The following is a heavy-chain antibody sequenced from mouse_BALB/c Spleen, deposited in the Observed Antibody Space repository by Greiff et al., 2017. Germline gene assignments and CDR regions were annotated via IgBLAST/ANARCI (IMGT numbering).Heavy chain of an antibody. CDR3: ARHDSSGYVYYAMDY. V-gene: IGHV1-55*01. Sequence: VQLQQSGAELARPGASVKMSCKASGFTFSSSYISWLKQKPGQSLEWIAWIYAGTGGTSYNQKFTGKAQLTVDTSSSTAYMQFSSLTTEDSAIYYCARHDSSGYVYYAMDYWGQGTSVTVSS. CDR2: IYAGTGGT. J-gene: IGHJ4*01. D-gene: IGHD3-2*01. CDR1: GFTFSSSY.